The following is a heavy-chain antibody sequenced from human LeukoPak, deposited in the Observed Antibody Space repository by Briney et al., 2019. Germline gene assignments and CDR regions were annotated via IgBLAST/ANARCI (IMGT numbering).Heavy chain of an antibody. CDR1: GSTFSSYN. D-gene: IGHD4-17*01. CDR3: AALRGLQNWYFDL. Sequence: GGSLRLSWAASGSTFSSYNINWVRQAPGKGLEWVSYISSGCGTIYYADSVKGRFTISRDNAKNSLFLQMNSLRAEDTAVYYCAALRGLQNWYFDLWGRGTLVTVSS. J-gene: IGHJ2*01. V-gene: IGHV3-48*01. CDR2: ISSGCGTI.